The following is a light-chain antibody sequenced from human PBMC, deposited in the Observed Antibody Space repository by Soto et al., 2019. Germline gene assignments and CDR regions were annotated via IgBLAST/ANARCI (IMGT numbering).Light chain of an antibody. CDR3: QKYDSAPRT. CDR2: AAS. V-gene: IGKV1-27*01. CDR1: QGISRF. J-gene: IGKJ1*01. Sequence: DIQMTQSPASLSAFVGDRVTIACRASQGISRFLAWYQQKPGKVPKLLIYAASTLQSGFPSRFSGSGSGTDFTLTISSLQPEDVATYYCQKYDSAPRTFGQGTKVEIK.